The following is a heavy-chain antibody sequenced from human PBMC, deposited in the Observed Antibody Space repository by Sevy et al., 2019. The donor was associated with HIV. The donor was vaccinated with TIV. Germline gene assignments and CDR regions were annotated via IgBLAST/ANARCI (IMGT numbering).Heavy chain of an antibody. J-gene: IGHJ4*02. CDR2: MKQDGSEK. V-gene: IGHV3-7*01. D-gene: IGHD6-6*01. Sequence: GGSLRLSCAASGFTFSSYWMSWVRQAPGKGLEWVATMKQDGSEKYYVDSVKGRFTISRDDSKNKVYLQMNSLRPDDTAVYYCARKQFVLPFDYWGQGTLVTVSS. CDR3: ARKQFVLPFDY. CDR1: GFTFSSYW.